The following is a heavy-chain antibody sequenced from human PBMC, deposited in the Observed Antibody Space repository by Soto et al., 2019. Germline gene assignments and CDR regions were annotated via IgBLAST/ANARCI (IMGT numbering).Heavy chain of an antibody. CDR2: IYYSGST. D-gene: IGHD2-2*02. CDR3: ERCCSSTSCYRY. J-gene: IGHJ4*02. V-gene: IGHV4-59*08. CDR1: GGSISSYY. Sequence: PSETLSLTCTVSGGSISSYYWSWIRQPPGKGLEWIGYIYYSGSTNYNPSLKSRVTISVDTSKNQFSLKLSSVTAADTAVYYCERCCSSTSCYRYWGQGTLVTVSS.